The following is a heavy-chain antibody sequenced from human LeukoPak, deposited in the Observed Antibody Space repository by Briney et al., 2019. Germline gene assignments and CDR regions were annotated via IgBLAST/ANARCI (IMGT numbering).Heavy chain of an antibody. CDR3: ARDNYGDYGEVS. D-gene: IGHD4-17*01. CDR2: IIPIFGIA. CDR1: GGTFSSYA. V-gene: IGHV1-69*17. Sequence: SVKVSCKASGGTFSSYAISWVRQAPGQRLEWMGGIIPIFGIANYAQKFQGRVTITADKSTSTAYMELSSLRSEDTAVYYCARDNYGDYGEVSWGQGTLVTVSS. J-gene: IGHJ4*02.